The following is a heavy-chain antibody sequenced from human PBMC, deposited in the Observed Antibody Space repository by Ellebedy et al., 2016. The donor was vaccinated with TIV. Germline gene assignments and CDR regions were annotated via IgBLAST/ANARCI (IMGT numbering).Heavy chain of an antibody. D-gene: IGHD3-10*01. Sequence: GGSLRLXXVASGFTFSGSAVHWIRQASGKGLEWVGHIRSKTYNYATTYAASVTGRFTISRDDSKNTAYLQMNGLKIDDTAVYYCRNNNSGYWGQGTLVTVSS. J-gene: IGHJ4*02. V-gene: IGHV3-73*01. CDR1: GFTFSGSA. CDR2: IRSKTYNYAT. CDR3: RNNNSGY.